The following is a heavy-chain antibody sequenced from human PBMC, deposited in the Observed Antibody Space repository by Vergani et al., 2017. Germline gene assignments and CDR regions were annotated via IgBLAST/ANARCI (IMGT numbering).Heavy chain of an antibody. V-gene: IGHV4-38-2*02. CDR3: ARATPLAGYYYGSGSLYD. Sequence: KESGPTLVKPTQTLTLTCTFSGFSLSTSGVGVGWIRQPPGKGLEWIVSIYHSGSTYYNPSLKSRVTISVDTSKNQFSLKMSSVTAADTAVYYCARATPLAGYYYGSGSLYDWGQGTLVTVSS. D-gene: IGHD3-10*01. J-gene: IGHJ4*02. CDR2: IYHSGST. CDR1: GFSLSTSGV.